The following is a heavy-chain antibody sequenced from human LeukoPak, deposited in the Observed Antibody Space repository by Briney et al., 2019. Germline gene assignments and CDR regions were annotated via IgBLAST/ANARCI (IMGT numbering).Heavy chain of an antibody. CDR1: GGSFSGYY. CDR3: ARVRMRWLLPPRIWEHYYGMDV. V-gene: IGHV4-34*01. J-gene: IGHJ6*02. Sequence: SETLSLTCAVYGGSFSGYYWSWIRQPPGKGLEWIGEINHSGSTNYNPSLKSRVTISGDTSKNQFSLKLSSVTAADTAVYYCARVRMRWLLPPRIWEHYYGMDVWGQGTTVTVSS. CDR2: INHSGST. D-gene: IGHD3-22*01.